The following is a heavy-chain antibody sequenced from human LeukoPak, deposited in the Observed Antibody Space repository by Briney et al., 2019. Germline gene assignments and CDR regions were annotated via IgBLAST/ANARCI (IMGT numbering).Heavy chain of an antibody. CDR1: GFTFSNYW. D-gene: IGHD3-22*01. CDR2: IKQDGSEI. Sequence: GGSLRLSCAASGFTFSNYWMSWVRQAPGKGLEWVANIKQDGSEIYYVDSVKGRFTISRDNAKNSLYLQMNSLRAEDTAVYYCARESGYYHYFDYWGQGTLVTVSS. J-gene: IGHJ4*02. V-gene: IGHV3-7*01. CDR3: ARESGYYHYFDY.